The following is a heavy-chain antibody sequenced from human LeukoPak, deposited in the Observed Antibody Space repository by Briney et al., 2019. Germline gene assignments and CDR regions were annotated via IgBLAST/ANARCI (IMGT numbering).Heavy chain of an antibody. CDR1: GYSISIGYY. V-gene: IGHV4-38-2*02. Sequence: SETLSLTCTVSGYSISIGYYWGSIRQPPGKGLEWIGSIYHSGHTHYNPSLTSRVTISVDTSKNQFSLKLSSVTAADTAVYYCARVLGYCSGGSCYHYFDYWGQGTLVTVSS. CDR3: ARVLGYCSGGSCYHYFDY. J-gene: IGHJ4*02. D-gene: IGHD2-15*01. CDR2: IYHSGHT.